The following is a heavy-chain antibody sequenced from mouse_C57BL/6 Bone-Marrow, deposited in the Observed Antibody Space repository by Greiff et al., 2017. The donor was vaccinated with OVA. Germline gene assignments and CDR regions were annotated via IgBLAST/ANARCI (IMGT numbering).Heavy chain of an antibody. V-gene: IGHV1-81*01. CDR3: ARSGLLARYFDV. J-gene: IGHJ1*03. CDR1: GYTFTSYG. D-gene: IGHD1-1*01. CDR2: IYPRSGNT. Sequence: QVQLQQSGAELARPGASVKLSCKASGYTFTSYGISWVKQRTGQGLEWIGEIYPRSGNTYYNEKFKGKATLTADKSSSTAYMELRSLTSEDSAVYFCARSGLLARYFDVWGTGTTVTVSS.